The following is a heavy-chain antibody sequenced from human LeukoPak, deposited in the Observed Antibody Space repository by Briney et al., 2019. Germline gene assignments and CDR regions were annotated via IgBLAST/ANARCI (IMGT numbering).Heavy chain of an antibody. CDR2: IYHSGST. CDR1: GGSISSGGHY. CDR3: ASEIKPGRFNY. Sequence: SETLSLTCTVSGGSISSGGHYWSWIRQPPGKGLEWIGYIYHSGSTYYDPSLKSRVTISVDRSKNQFSLKLSSVTAADTAVYYCASEIKPGRFNYWGQGTLVTVSS. J-gene: IGHJ4*02. V-gene: IGHV4-30-2*01.